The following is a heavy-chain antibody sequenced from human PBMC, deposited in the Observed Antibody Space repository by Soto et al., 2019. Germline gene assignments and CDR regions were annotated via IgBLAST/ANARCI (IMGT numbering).Heavy chain of an antibody. CDR1: GFTFSSFG. Sequence: GGSLRLSCAASGFTFSSFGMNWVRQAPGKGLEWVSGVRSDGDTTYNAESVKGRFTVSRDNSKNTLYLQMNSLRAEDTAVYYCAKSLLRQNGNWFDPWGQGTLVTVSS. D-gene: IGHD2-15*01. CDR3: AKSLLRQNGNWFDP. V-gene: IGHV3-23*01. CDR2: VRSDGDTT. J-gene: IGHJ5*02.